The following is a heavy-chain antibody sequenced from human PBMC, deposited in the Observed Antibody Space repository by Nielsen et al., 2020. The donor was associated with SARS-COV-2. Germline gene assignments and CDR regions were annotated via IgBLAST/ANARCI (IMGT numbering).Heavy chain of an antibody. J-gene: IGHJ4*02. V-gene: IGHV3-30-3*01. CDR3: ARAKEGSSWSPVGYYFDY. CDR1: GFTFSSYA. Sequence: GESLKISCAASGFTFSSYAMHWVRQAPGKGLEWVAVISYDGSNKYYADSVKGRFTISRDNSKNTLYLQMNSLRAEDTAVYYCARAKEGSSWSPVGYYFDYWGQGTLVTVSS. D-gene: IGHD6-13*01. CDR2: ISYDGSNK.